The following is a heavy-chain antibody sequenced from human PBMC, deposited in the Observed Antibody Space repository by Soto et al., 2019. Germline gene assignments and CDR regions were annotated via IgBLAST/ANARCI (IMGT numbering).Heavy chain of an antibody. D-gene: IGHD5-18*01. Sequence: SETLSLTCTVSGGSISSCDYYWSWIRQPPGKGLEWIGYIYYSGSTYYNPSLKSGVTISVDTSKNQFSLKLSSVTAADTAVYYCASNSYGYIFYDHWGQGTLVTVSS. CDR1: GGSISSCDYY. V-gene: IGHV4-30-4*01. J-gene: IGHJ4*02. CDR2: IYYSGST. CDR3: ASNSYGYIFYDH.